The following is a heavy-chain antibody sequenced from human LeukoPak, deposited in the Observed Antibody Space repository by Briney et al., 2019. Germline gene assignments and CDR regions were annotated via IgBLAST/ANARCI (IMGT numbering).Heavy chain of an antibody. CDR3: ARGVEPLAANTLAY. J-gene: IGHJ4*02. Sequence: GGSLRLSCAASGFTVITNDMTWVRQAPGQGLEWVSVLYSDGNTKYADSVQGRFTISRDNSKNTLYLEMNSLSPDDTAVYYCARGVEPLAANTLAYWGQGTLVTASS. CDR2: LYSDGNT. V-gene: IGHV3-53*01. CDR1: GFTVITND. D-gene: IGHD1-14*01.